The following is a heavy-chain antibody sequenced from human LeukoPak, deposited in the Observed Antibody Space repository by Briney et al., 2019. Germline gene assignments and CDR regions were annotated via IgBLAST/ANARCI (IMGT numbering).Heavy chain of an antibody. CDR1: GFTFSDYA. CDR3: ARSVPDYTRFDF. CDR2: FKTNYNRV. V-gene: IGHV3-23*05. D-gene: IGHD4-11*01. J-gene: IGHJ4*02. Sequence: PGGSLRLSCVASGFTFSDYAMNWVRQAPGKGLEWVSTFKTNYNRVYYAESVRGRFTISTDNSKNTAYLQMNSLRVEDTALYYCARSVPDYTRFDFWGQGALVTVSS.